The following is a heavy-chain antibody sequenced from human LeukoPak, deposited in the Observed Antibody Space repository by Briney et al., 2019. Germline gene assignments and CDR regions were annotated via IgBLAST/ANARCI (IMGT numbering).Heavy chain of an antibody. J-gene: IGHJ5*02. CDR1: GYTFTSYG. CDR2: ISAYNGNT. CDR3: ARGKAVTTKKTNWFDP. Sequence: ASVKVSCKASGYTFTSYGISWVRQAPGQGLEWMGWISAYNGNTNYAQKFQGRVTITADKSTSTAYMELSSLRSEDTAVYYCARGKAVTTKKTNWFDPWGQGTLVTVSS. V-gene: IGHV1-18*01. D-gene: IGHD4-11*01.